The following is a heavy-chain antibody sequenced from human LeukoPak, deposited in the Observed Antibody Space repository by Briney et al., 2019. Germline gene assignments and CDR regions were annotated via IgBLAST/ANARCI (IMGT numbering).Heavy chain of an antibody. J-gene: IGHJ6*03. CDR2: ISYDVINK. CDR1: GFTFSSYG. CDR3: ARDQGSLPVWFYYYMDV. Sequence: GGSLRLSCAASGFTFSSYGMHWVRQAPGKGLDWVAVISYDVINKFYADSVKGRFTISGDNSKNTLYLQMNSLRDEDTAVYYCARDQGSLPVWFYYYMDVWGSGTTVTVSS. D-gene: IGHD3-16*01. V-gene: IGHV3-30*03.